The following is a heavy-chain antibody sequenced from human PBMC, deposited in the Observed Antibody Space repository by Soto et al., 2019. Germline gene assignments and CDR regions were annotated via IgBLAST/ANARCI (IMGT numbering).Heavy chain of an antibody. D-gene: IGHD6-19*01. CDR2: IYYSGDT. J-gene: IGHJ1*01. Sequence: QVQLQESGPGLVKPSETLSLNCTVSGGPISSYYWSWIRQSPGKGLEWIGYIYYSGDTNCNPSLKSRVTISVDRSKSQFSLELSSVTAADTAVYYWARGSCGWRPRLEYWGQRTLVTVSS. CDR3: ARGSCGWRPRLEY. V-gene: IGHV4-59*01. CDR1: GGPISSYY.